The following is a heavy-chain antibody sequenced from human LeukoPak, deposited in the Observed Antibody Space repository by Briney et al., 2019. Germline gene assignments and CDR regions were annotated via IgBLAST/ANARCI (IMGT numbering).Heavy chain of an antibody. J-gene: IGHJ4*02. CDR1: GFTFDDYA. Sequence: PGGSLRLSCAASGFTFDDYAMHWVRQAPGKGLEWVSLISWDGGYTYYADSVKGRFTISRDNSKHSLYLLMDSLTAEDTALYYCGKDSKAVTGTGYIDYWGQGTLVTVSS. V-gene: IGHV3-43D*03. CDR2: ISWDGGYT. CDR3: GKDSKAVTGTGYIDY. D-gene: IGHD6-19*01.